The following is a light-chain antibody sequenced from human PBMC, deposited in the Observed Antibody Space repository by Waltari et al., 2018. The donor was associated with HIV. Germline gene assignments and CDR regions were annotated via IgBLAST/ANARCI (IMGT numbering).Light chain of an antibody. V-gene: IGLV1-47*01. CDR3: LAWDDSLRGVV. CDR2: RNN. Sequence: SVLTQPPSASGTPAQRVTISCSGSTSNVGSNAVFWYHHLPGAAPKLLNHRNNHRPSWVPDQFSGSTSGTSASLAISGLRSEDEADYYCLAWDDSLRGVVFGGGTKVAAL. J-gene: IGLJ2*01. CDR1: TSNVGSNA.